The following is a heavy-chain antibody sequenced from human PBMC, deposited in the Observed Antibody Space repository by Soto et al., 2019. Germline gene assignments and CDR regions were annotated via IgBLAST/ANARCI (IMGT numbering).Heavy chain of an antibody. CDR3: ARGGVGATPRAFDY. J-gene: IGHJ4*02. Sequence: SETLSLTCAVYGGSFSGYYWSWIRQPPGKGLEWIGEISHSGSTNYNPSLKSRVTISVDTSKNQFSLKLSSVTAADTAVYYCARGGVGATPRAFDYWGQGTLVTVSS. V-gene: IGHV4-34*01. CDR1: GGSFSGYY. D-gene: IGHD1-26*01. CDR2: ISHSGST.